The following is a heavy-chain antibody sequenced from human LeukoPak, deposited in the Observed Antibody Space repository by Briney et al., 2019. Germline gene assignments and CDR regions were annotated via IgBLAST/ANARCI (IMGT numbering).Heavy chain of an antibody. V-gene: IGHV4-59*01. CDR2: IYYSGST. CDR3: ARYSSSYDAFDI. CDR1: GFTFRSYS. D-gene: IGHD6-13*01. J-gene: IGHJ3*02. Sequence: GSLRLSCAASGFTFRSYSMNWVRQAPGKGLEWIGYIYYSGSTNYNPSLKSRVTISVDTSKNQFFLKLSSVTAADTAVYYCARYSSSYDAFDIWGQGTMVTVSS.